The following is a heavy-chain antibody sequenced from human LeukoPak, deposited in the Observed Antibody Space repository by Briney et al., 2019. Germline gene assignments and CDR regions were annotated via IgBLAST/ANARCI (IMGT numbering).Heavy chain of an antibody. CDR2: NYYSGST. V-gene: IGHV4-59*01. D-gene: IGHD3-9*01. Sequence: SETLSLTCTVSGGPLSSYYWHWIRQPPGKRLQWLGYNYYSGSTNYNPHLKSRVTISADTSKNQFSLKLSSVTAADTAVYYWAREDYDIYDDAFDIWGQGTMVTVSS. J-gene: IGHJ3*02. CDR3: AREDYDIYDDAFDI. CDR1: GGPLSSYY.